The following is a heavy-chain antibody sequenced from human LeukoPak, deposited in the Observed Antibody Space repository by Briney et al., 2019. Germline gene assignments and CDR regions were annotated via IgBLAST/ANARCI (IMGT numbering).Heavy chain of an antibody. CDR1: GGSISSSSYY. J-gene: IGHJ4*02. CDR2: IYHSGST. D-gene: IGHD3-22*01. CDR3: ARHRYYYDSSGYTE. Sequence: SETLSLTCTVSGGSISSSSYYWGWIRQPPGKGLEWIGSIYHSGSTYYNPSLKSRVTISVDTSKNQFSLKLSSVTAADTAVYYCARHRYYYDSSGYTEWGQGTLVTVSS. V-gene: IGHV4-39*01.